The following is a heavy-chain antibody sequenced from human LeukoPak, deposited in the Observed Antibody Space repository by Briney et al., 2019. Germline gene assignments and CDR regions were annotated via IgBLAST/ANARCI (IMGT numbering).Heavy chain of an antibody. V-gene: IGHV3-53*01. CDR1: GFTVSSNY. J-gene: IGHJ5*02. CDR3: ARETGHDFWSGYYHNWFDP. Sequence: GGSLRLSCAASGFTVSSNYMSWVRQAPGKGLEWVSVIYSGGSTYYADSVKGRFTISRDNSKNTLYLQKNSLRAEDTAVYYCARETGHDFWSGYYHNWFDPWGQGTLVTVSS. CDR2: IYSGGST. D-gene: IGHD3-3*01.